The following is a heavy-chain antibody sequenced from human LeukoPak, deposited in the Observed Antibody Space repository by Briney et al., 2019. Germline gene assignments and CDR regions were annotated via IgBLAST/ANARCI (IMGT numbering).Heavy chain of an antibody. CDR2: ISYDGSNK. J-gene: IGHJ6*02. Sequence: QSGGSLRLSCAASGFTFSSYGMHWVRQAPGKGLEWVAVISYDGSNKYYADSVKGRFTISRDNSKNTLYLQMNSLRAEDTAVYYCAKPAGYSSGWYGMDVWGQGTTVTVSS. D-gene: IGHD6-19*01. CDR3: AKPAGYSSGWYGMDV. CDR1: GFTFSSYG. V-gene: IGHV3-30*18.